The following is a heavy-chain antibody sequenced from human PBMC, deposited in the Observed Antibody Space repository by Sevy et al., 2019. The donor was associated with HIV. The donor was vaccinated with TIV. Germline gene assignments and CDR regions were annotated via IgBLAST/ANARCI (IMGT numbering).Heavy chain of an antibody. V-gene: IGHV4-39*01. J-gene: IGHJ4*02. Sequence: SETLSLTCSVSGGSISKIGNYWGWLRQPPGERLEWIGDIFHTGKTYYNPSLKSRVTISLDTSKNQFSLKLSAVTAADTAVYYCAKIYDYWGPGALVTVSS. D-gene: IGHD3-3*01. CDR1: GGSISKIGNY. CDR3: AKIYDY. CDR2: IFHTGKT.